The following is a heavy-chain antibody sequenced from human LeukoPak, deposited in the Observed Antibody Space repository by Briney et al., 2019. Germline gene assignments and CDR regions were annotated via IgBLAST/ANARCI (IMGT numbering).Heavy chain of an antibody. V-gene: IGHV3-7*03. J-gene: IGHJ4*02. Sequence: GGSLRLSCAASGFTFSSYWMSWVRQAPGKGLEWVANIKQDGSEKYYVDSVRGRFTISRDNAKNSLYLQMNSLRAEDTAVYYCAKQVKWELLGYFDYWGQGTLVTVSS. CDR3: AKQVKWELLGYFDY. CDR1: GFTFSSYW. CDR2: IKQDGSEK. D-gene: IGHD1-26*01.